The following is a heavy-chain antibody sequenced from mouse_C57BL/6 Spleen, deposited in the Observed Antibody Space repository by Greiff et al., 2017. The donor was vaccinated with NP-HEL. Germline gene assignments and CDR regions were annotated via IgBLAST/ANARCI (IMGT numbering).Heavy chain of an antibody. Sequence: QVQLKQSGAELVKPGASVKLSCKASGYTFTSYWMQWVKQRPGQGLEWIGEIDPSDSYTNYNQKFKGKATLTVDTSSSTAYMQLSSLTSEDSAVYYWARSTTVVADYWGQGTTLTVSS. CDR3: ARSTTVVADY. J-gene: IGHJ2*01. CDR1: GYTFTSYW. CDR2: IDPSDSYT. D-gene: IGHD1-1*01. V-gene: IGHV1-50*01.